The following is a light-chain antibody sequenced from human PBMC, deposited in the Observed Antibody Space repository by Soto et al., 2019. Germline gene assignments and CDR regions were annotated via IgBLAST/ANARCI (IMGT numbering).Light chain of an antibody. CDR3: QQYHTSPWT. CDR2: KAS. Sequence: DIQMTQSPSTLSASVGDRVTITCRASQSLSNWLAWYQQKPGKAPKLLIYKASTLESGVPSRFSGSGSGTEFTLTISRLQPDDFATYYCQQYHTSPWTFGQGTKVEIK. CDR1: QSLSNW. J-gene: IGKJ1*01. V-gene: IGKV1-5*03.